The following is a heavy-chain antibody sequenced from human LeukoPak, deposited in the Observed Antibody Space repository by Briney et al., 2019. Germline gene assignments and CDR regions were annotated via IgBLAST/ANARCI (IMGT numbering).Heavy chain of an antibody. CDR2: TYYRCKWYN. J-gene: IGHJ4*02. V-gene: IGHV6-1*01. Sequence: SQTLSLTCPISGDSLSRNIPAWNWTRQSPSRGLEWLGSTYYRCKWYNDYAVSVKSRMTINPDTSKDQVALQRTRLAYEDLSMCYCARSTFSSSRVDYWGQGTLVTVSS. CDR1: GDSLSRNIPA. CDR3: ARSTFSSSRVDY. D-gene: IGHD6-13*01.